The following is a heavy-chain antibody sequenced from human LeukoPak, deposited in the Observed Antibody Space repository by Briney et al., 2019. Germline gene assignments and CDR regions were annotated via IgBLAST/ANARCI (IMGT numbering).Heavy chain of an antibody. CDR3: AKDGEIGEPITPYSDY. CDR2: IWYDGSNK. J-gene: IGHJ4*02. D-gene: IGHD3-10*01. CDR1: GFTFSSYG. Sequence: GGSLRLSCAASGFTFSSYGMHWVRQAPGKGLEWVAVIWYDGSNKYYADSVKGRFTISRDNSKNTLYLQMNSLRAEDTAVYYCAKDGEIGEPITPYSDYWGQGTLVTVSS. V-gene: IGHV3-33*06.